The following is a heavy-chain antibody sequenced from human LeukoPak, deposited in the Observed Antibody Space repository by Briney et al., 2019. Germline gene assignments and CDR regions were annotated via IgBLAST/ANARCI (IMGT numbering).Heavy chain of an antibody. Sequence: GGSLRLSCAASGFTFSDFYMSWMRQAPGKGLEWFSYTTRGGDAVYYADSVKGRFTISRDNAKNSLFLQMNSLSDEDTAVYYCARGHTSTDHWGQGTMVTVSS. CDR2: TTRGGDAV. CDR3: ARGHTSTDH. J-gene: IGHJ4*02. CDR1: GFTFSDFY. V-gene: IGHV3-11*01. D-gene: IGHD5-18*01.